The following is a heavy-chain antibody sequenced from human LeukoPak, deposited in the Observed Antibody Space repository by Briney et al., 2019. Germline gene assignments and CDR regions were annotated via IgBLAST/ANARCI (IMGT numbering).Heavy chain of an antibody. CDR1: GFTFSHYY. CDR3: ARSIAAAGYLHYYYYYMDV. CDR2: ISSSGSTI. Sequence: GVSLRLSCAASGFTFSHYYMSWIRQAPGKGLEWVSYISSSGSTIYYADSVKGRFTISRDNAKNSLYLQMNSLRAEDTAVYYCARSIAAAGYLHYYYYYMDVWGKGTTVTVSS. V-gene: IGHV3-11*01. D-gene: IGHD6-13*01. J-gene: IGHJ6*03.